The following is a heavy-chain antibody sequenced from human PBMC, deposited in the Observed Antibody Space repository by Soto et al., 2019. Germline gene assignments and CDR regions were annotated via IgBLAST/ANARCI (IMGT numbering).Heavy chain of an antibody. D-gene: IGHD6-13*01. Sequence: QVQLQESGPGLVKPSETLSLTCTVSGGAISTYYWSWIRQPPGKGLEWIGYIYYSGSTNYNPSLKRRVTISVDTSKNQFSLKVSSVTAADTAVYYCAREGSSRGFYYYAMDVWGQGTTVTVSS. CDR2: IYYSGST. J-gene: IGHJ6*02. V-gene: IGHV4-59*01. CDR1: GGAISTYY. CDR3: AREGSSRGFYYYAMDV.